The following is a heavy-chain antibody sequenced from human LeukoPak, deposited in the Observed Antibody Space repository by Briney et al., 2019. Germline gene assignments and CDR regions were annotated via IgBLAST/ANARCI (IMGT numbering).Heavy chain of an antibody. D-gene: IGHD4-11*01. Sequence: RPSQTLSLTCTVSGGSISSGDYYWSWIRQPPGKGLEWIGYIYYSGSTYYNPSLKSRATISVDTSKNQFSLKLSSVTAADTAVYYCASATTEKPPFVWGQGTLVTVSS. V-gene: IGHV4-30-4*01. J-gene: IGHJ4*02. CDR2: IYYSGST. CDR1: GGSISSGDYY. CDR3: ASATTEKPPFV.